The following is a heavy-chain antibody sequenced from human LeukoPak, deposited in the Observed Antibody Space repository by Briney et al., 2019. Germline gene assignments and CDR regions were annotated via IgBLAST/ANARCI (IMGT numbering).Heavy chain of an antibody. J-gene: IGHJ5*02. D-gene: IGHD3-10*01. CDR2: IYYSGST. Sequence: SETLSLTCTVSGGSMSSYYWSWIRQPPGKGLEWIGYIYYSGSTNYNPSLKSRVTVSVDTSKNQFSLKLSSVTAADTAVYYCARESITMVRDWRGTGWFDPWGQGTLVTVSS. V-gene: IGHV4-59*01. CDR1: GGSMSSYY. CDR3: ARESITMVRDWRGTGWFDP.